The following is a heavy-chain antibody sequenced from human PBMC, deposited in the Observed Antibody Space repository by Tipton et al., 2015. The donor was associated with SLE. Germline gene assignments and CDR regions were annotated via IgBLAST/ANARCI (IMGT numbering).Heavy chain of an antibody. CDR2: IFENGNS. D-gene: IGHD3-3*01. Sequence: GASMRGYYWSWIRQSPGKGLEWIEYIFENGNSNYNPSLESRVTISIDTSKGQFSLRLTSLTAADTAVYYCAREGGRGSAYYLDYWGQGTLVTVSS. J-gene: IGHJ4*02. V-gene: IGHV4-59*01. CDR3: AREGGRGSAYYLDY. CDR1: GASMRGYY.